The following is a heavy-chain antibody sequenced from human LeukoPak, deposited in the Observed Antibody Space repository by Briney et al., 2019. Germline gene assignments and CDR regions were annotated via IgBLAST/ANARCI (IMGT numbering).Heavy chain of an antibody. D-gene: IGHD6-19*01. CDR2: IGTAGDT. CDR1: GFTFSSYD. Sequence: GGSLRLSCAASGFTFSSYDMHWVRQATGKGLEWVSAIGTAGDTYYPGSMKGRFTISRENAKNSLYLQMNSLRAGDTAVYYCARATLVAGAFDIWGQGTMVTVSS. CDR3: ARATLVAGAFDI. J-gene: IGHJ3*02. V-gene: IGHV3-13*04.